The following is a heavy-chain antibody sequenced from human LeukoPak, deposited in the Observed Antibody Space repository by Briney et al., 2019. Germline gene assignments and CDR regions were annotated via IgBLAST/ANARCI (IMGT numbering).Heavy chain of an antibody. CDR3: ARQRYSGSYYDY. CDR1: GGSVSSYY. J-gene: IGHJ4*02. D-gene: IGHD1-26*01. CDR2: IYYSGST. V-gene: IGHV4-59*08. Sequence: SETLSLTCTVSGGSVSSYYWSWIRQPPGKGLEWIGYIYYSGSTNYNPSLKSRVTISVDTFKNQFSLKLSSVTAADTAVYYCARQRYSGSYYDYWGQGTLVTVSS.